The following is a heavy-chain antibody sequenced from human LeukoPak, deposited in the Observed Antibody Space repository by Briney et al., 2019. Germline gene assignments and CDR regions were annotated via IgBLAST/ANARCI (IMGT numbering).Heavy chain of an antibody. V-gene: IGHV1-18*04. CDR3: AREMDSYTAMVYTLDY. CDR1: GYTFTIYG. D-gene: IGHD5-18*01. J-gene: IGHJ4*02. CDR2: ISAYNGNT. Sequence: GASVTVSSKASGYTFTIYGISWVRQAPGQGLEWMGWISAYNGNTNYAQKLQGRVTMTTDTSTSTAYMELRSLRSDDTAVYYCAREMDSYTAMVYTLDYWGQGTLVTVSS.